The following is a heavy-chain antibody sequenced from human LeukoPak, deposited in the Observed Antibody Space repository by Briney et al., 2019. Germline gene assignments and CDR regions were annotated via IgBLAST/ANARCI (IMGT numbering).Heavy chain of an antibody. CDR2: IYHSGSP. J-gene: IGHJ6*02. Sequence: SGTLSLTCAVSGGSISSNNWWGWVRQPPGKGLEWIGEIYHSGSPNYNPSLKSRVTISVDTSKNQFSLKLSSVTAADTAVYYCARDDYGDYTFYGMDVWGQGTTVTVSS. D-gene: IGHD4-17*01. CDR3: ARDDYGDYTFYGMDV. V-gene: IGHV4-4*02. CDR1: GGSISSNNW.